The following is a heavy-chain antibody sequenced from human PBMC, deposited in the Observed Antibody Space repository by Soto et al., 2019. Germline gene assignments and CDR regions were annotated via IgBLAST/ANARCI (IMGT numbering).Heavy chain of an antibody. CDR1: GFTFSSYA. Sequence: GGSLRLSCAASGFTFSSYAMSWVRQAPGKGLEWVSATSGSGGSTYYADSVKGRFTISRDNSKNTLYLQMNSLRAEDTAVYYCAKVRSSNYPPPYGMDVWGQATTVTVSS. CDR3: AKVRSSNYPPPYGMDV. CDR2: TSGSGGST. V-gene: IGHV3-23*01. D-gene: IGHD4-4*01. J-gene: IGHJ6*01.